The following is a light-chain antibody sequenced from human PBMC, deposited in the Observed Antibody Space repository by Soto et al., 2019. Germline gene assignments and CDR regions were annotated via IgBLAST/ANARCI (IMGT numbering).Light chain of an antibody. J-gene: IGLJ1*01. V-gene: IGLV1-40*01. CDR3: QSYDSRLSGAV. CDR2: GNS. Sequence: QSVLTQPASVSGAPGQRVTISCTGSSSNIGAGYDVHWYQQLPGTAPKLLIYGNSNRPSGVPDRFSGSKSGTSASLAITGLQAEDEADYYGQSYDSRLSGAVFGTGTKLTVL. CDR1: SSNIGAGYD.